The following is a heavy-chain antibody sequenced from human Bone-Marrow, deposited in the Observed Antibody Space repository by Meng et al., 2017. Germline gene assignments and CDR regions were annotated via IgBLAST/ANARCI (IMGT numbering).Heavy chain of an antibody. CDR1: GFTFSSYA. D-gene: IGHD3-10*01. J-gene: IGHJ2*01. V-gene: IGHV3-23*01. CDR2: ISGSGGST. CDR3: AKDSHSENWYFDL. Sequence: EVQLLESGGGLVQPGGSLRRSCAASGFTFSSYAMSWVRQAPGKGLEWVSAISGSGGSTYYADSVKGRFTISRDNSKNTLYLQMNSLRAEDTAVYYCAKDSHSENWYFDLWGRGTLVTVSS.